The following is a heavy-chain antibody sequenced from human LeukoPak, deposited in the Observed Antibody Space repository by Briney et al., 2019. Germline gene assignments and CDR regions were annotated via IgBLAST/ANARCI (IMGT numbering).Heavy chain of an antibody. J-gene: IGHJ4*02. CDR3: AKDRGGRSGLDD. CDR2: ISDDGSRQ. D-gene: IGHD2-15*01. CDR1: GFTFSNYA. V-gene: IGHV3-30-3*02. Sequence: GRSLRLSCAATGFTFSNYAIHWGRQAPGKGLEWVAFISDDGSRQHYADSVKGRFTISRDNSKNTLNLQMNSLRAEDTAVYYCAKDRGGRSGLDDWGQGTLVTVSS.